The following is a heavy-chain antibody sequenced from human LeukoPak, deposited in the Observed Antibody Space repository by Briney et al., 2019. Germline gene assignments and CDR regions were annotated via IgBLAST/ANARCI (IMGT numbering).Heavy chain of an antibody. Sequence: SETLSLTCTVSGGSVSSGSYYWSWIRQPPGKGLEWIEYIYNSGSTNYNPSLKSRVTISVDTSKNQFSLKLSSVTDADTAVYYCATDPIAVAGGFDMWGQGTMVTVSS. CDR2: IYNSGST. J-gene: IGHJ3*02. D-gene: IGHD6-19*01. CDR1: GGSVSSGSYY. V-gene: IGHV4-61*01. CDR3: ATDPIAVAGGFDM.